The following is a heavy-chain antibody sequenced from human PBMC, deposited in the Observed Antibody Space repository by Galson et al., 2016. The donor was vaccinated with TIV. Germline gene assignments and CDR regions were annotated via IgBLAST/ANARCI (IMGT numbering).Heavy chain of an antibody. D-gene: IGHD3-22*01. Sequence: SLRLSCAASGFTFSSYGMHWVRQTPGKGLAWVSAISAGGGRTNYADSVKGRFTISRDNPKNTQYLQMSSLRAEDTAVYFCAKMDSSGFDYVRRFDFWGQGTLATVSS. CDR1: GFTFSSYG. V-gene: IGHV3-23*01. CDR2: ISAGGGRT. CDR3: AKMDSSGFDYVRRFDF. J-gene: IGHJ4*02.